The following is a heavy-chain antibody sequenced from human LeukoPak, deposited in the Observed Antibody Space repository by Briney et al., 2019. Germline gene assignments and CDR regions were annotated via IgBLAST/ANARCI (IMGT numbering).Heavy chain of an antibody. D-gene: IGHD6-13*01. CDR1: GFTFSSHG. V-gene: IGHV3-7*01. CDR2: IKEDGSEK. CDR3: ASGRQLGY. Sequence: GRSLRLSCAASGFTFSSHGMHWVRQAPGKGLEWVANIKEDGSEKYYVDSVKGRFTISRDNARNSLYLQMNSLRAEDTAVYYCASGRQLGYWGQGTLVTVSS. J-gene: IGHJ4*02.